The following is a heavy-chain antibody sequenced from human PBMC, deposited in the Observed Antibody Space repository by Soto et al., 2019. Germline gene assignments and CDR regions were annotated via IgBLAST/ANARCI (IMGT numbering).Heavy chain of an antibody. D-gene: IGHD6-25*01. Sequence: QVQLQESGPGLVKPSQTLSLTCTVSGGSISSGGYYWSWIRQHPGKGLEWIGYIYYSGSTYYNPSLKRRVTISVDTSKNQFSLKLSSVTAADTAVYYCARAVVGITAGYNWFDPWGQGTLVTVSS. CDR2: IYYSGST. CDR3: ARAVVGITAGYNWFDP. V-gene: IGHV4-31*03. CDR1: GGSISSGGYY. J-gene: IGHJ5*02.